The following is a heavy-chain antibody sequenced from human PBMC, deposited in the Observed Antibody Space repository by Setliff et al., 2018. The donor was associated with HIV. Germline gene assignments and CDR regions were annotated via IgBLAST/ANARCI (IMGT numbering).Heavy chain of an antibody. J-gene: IGHJ3*02. D-gene: IGHD1-1*01. CDR2: ISAYNGYT. CDR3: ARKMLDVPFDI. Sequence: GASVKVSCKASGYTFSSYGISWVRQAPGQGLEWVGWISAYNGYTKYAQKLQGRVTMTTDTSTSTAYMELSSLRSEDTAVYYCARKMLDVPFDIWGQGTMVTVSS. V-gene: IGHV1-18*01. CDR1: GYTFSSYG.